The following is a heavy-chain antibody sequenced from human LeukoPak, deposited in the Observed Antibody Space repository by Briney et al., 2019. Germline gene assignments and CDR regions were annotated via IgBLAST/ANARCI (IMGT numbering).Heavy chain of an antibody. CDR3: ARALHYDILTGPYYYYGMDV. CDR1: GFTFSSYD. V-gene: IGHV3-13*01. CDR2: IGTAGET. Sequence: GGSLRLSSAASGFTFSSYDMHWGRQATGKGLEWVSAIGTAGETYYPGSVKGRFTIYRENAKNSLYLQMSSLRAEETAVYYCARALHYDILTGPYYYYGMDVWGQGTTVTVSS. J-gene: IGHJ6*02. D-gene: IGHD3-9*01.